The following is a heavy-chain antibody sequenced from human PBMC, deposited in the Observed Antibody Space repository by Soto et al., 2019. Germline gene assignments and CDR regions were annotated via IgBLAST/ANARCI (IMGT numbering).Heavy chain of an antibody. CDR3: AKEEDSGGYKGFSFDF. D-gene: IGHD3-22*01. J-gene: IGHJ4*02. Sequence: VGSLRLSCAASGFTFTFYAMSWVHQAPGKGLQWVSGITGSGDITYYADSVKDRFTISRDNSKNTLYLQMNSLRAEDTAVYYCAKEEDSGGYKGFSFDFWGQGALVTVSS. CDR2: ITGSGDIT. V-gene: IGHV3-23*01. CDR1: GFTFTFYA.